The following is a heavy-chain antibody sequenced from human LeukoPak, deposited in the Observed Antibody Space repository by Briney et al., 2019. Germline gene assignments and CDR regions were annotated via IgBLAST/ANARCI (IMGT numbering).Heavy chain of an antibody. CDR3: AKAAAYYYDSGGYPDAFDI. V-gene: IGHV3-30*02. Sequence: GGSLRLSCAASGFTFSSYGMHWVRQAPGKGLEWVAFIRYDGSNKYYADSVKGRFTISRDNSKNTLYLQMNSLRAEDTAVYYCAKAAAYYYDSGGYPDAFDIWGQGTMVTVSS. CDR1: GFTFSSYG. J-gene: IGHJ3*02. CDR2: IRYDGSNK. D-gene: IGHD3-22*01.